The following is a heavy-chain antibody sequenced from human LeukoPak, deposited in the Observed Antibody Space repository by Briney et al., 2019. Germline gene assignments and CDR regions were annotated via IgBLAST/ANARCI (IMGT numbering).Heavy chain of an antibody. CDR1: GFSFTDAW. CDR3: TTGLPRSSGYSFDD. Sequence: GGSLRLSCTASGFSFTDAWMSWVRQAPGKGLEWVGRIKRRSDGGTTDYAAPVKGRFTISRDDSKDTLYLQMNSLKTDDTAMYYCTTGLPRSSGYSFDDWGQGTLVTVSS. J-gene: IGHJ4*02. V-gene: IGHV3-15*01. CDR2: IKRRSDGGTT. D-gene: IGHD3-22*01.